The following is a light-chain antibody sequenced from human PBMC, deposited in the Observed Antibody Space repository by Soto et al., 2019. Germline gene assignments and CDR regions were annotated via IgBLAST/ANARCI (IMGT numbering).Light chain of an antibody. CDR1: QSISSW. Sequence: DIQMTQSPSTLSASVGDRVTITCRASQSISSWLAWYQQKPGKAPKLLIYKASSLESGVPSRFSGSVSGTEFTLTISSLQADDFAPYYCQQYNSYSIPFGQGTRLDIK. V-gene: IGKV1-5*03. CDR3: QQYNSYSIP. CDR2: KAS. J-gene: IGKJ5*01.